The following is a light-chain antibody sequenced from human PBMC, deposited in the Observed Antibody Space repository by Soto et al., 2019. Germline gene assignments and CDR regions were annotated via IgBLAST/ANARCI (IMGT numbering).Light chain of an antibody. V-gene: IGLV2-14*01. CDR1: SSDVGGYNY. Sequence: ALTQPASVSGSPGQSITISCTGTSSDVGGYNYVSWYQQHPGKAPKLMIFDVSTRPSGVSNRFSGSKSGNTASLTISGLQAEDEADYYCSSYTSSTTWVFGAGTQLTVL. CDR3: SSYTSSTTWV. J-gene: IGLJ3*02. CDR2: DVS.